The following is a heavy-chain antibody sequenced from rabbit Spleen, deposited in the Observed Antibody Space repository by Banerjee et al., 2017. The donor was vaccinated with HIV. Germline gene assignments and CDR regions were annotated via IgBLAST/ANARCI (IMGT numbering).Heavy chain of an antibody. J-gene: IGHJ6*01. Sequence: QEKLEESGGGLVKPEGSLTLTCTASGFSFTNKDVMCWVRQAPGKGLEWIACINMITSKSVYASWAKGRFIMSRTSSTKVTLQMTSLTAADTATYFCARDAGTSFSTYGMDLWGQGTLVTVS. D-gene: IGHD8-1*01. V-gene: IGHV1S45*01. CDR2: INMITSKS. CDR3: ARDAGTSFSTYGMDL. CDR1: GFSFTNKDV.